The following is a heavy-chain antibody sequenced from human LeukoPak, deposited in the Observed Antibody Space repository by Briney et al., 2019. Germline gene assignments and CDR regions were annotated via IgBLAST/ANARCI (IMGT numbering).Heavy chain of an antibody. D-gene: IGHD6-19*01. J-gene: IGHJ4*02. V-gene: IGHV3-7*02. CDR3: ARGSDWNGD. CDR2: IKHDGSDK. Sequence: GGSLRLSCAASGFTFSDYWMTWVRQAPGKGLEWVANIKHDGSDKFYVDSVKGRFTISRDNPKNSLYLQMSSLRAEDTAVYYCARGSDWNGDWGQGTLVTVSS. CDR1: GFTFSDYW.